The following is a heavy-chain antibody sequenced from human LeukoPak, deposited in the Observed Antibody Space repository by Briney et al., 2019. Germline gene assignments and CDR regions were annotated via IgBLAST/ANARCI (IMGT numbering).Heavy chain of an antibody. J-gene: IGHJ6*03. CDR1: GGSISSYY. D-gene: IGHD1-1*01. Sequence: SETLSLTCTVSGGSISSYYWSWIRQPPGKGLEWIGYIYSSGSTNYNPSLKSRVTISVDTSKNQFSLKLSSVTAADTAVYYCARARLERRYYYYYMDVWGKGTTVTVSS. V-gene: IGHV4-59*01. CDR3: ARARLERRYYYYYMDV. CDR2: IYSSGST.